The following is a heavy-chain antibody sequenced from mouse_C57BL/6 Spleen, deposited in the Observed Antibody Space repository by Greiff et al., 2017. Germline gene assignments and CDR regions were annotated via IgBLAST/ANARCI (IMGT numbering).Heavy chain of an antibody. J-gene: IGHJ1*03. Sequence: DVQLQESGPGLAKPSQTLSLTCSVTGYSITSDYWNWIRKFPGNKLEYMGYISYSGSTYYNPSLKSRISITRDTSKNQYYLQLNSVATEDTATYYCARNYGSSYRYFDVWGTGTTVTVSS. CDR2: ISYSGST. D-gene: IGHD1-1*01. CDR3: ARNYGSSYRYFDV. CDR1: GYSITSDY. V-gene: IGHV3-8*01.